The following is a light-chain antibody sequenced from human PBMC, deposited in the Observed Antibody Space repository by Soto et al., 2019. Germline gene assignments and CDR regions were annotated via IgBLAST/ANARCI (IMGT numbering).Light chain of an antibody. CDR1: QAISRS. J-gene: IGKJ5*01. V-gene: IGKV1D-12*01. CDR3: QQADTFPIT. Sequence: DIQMTQSPSSVSASVGDRVTISCQASQAISRSLAWYQQKPGKAPKLLIYAASSLQSGVPSRFSGSGFGTDFTLTISSLQPEDSAIYYCQQADTFPITFGQGTRLEI. CDR2: AAS.